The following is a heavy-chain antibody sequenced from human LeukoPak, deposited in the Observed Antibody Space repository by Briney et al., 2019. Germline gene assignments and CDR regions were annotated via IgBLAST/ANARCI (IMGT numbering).Heavy chain of an antibody. V-gene: IGHV3-7*05. Sequence: TGGSLRLSCAASGFTFRNFWMSWVRQAPGKGLEWVGNIKEDGSTKYYLDSVEGRVTISRDNARNSLHLQLDSLRAEDTAVYFCARDTGFNTFDYWGQGTLVTVSS. D-gene: IGHD5-24*01. J-gene: IGHJ4*02. CDR1: GFTFRNFW. CDR2: IKEDGSTK. CDR3: ARDTGFNTFDY.